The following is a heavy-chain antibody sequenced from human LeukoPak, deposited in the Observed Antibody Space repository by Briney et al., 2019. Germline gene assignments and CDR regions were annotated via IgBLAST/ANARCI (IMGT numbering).Heavy chain of an antibody. J-gene: IGHJ5*02. V-gene: IGHV3-21*06. CDR2: ISSSGSDT. CDR3: ARGWDFYSTTWYGGISWFDP. CDR1: GFTFSSYG. Sequence: GGSLRLSCAVSGFTFSSYGMNWVRQAPGKGLEWVSSISSSGSDTQYADSVKGRFTISRDNDKNILYLQMTSLRAEDTAVYYCARGWDFYSTTWYGGISWFDPWGRGTLVTVSS. D-gene: IGHD2/OR15-2a*01.